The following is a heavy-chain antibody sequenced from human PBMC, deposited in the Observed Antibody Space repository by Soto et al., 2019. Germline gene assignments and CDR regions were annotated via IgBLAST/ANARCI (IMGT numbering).Heavy chain of an antibody. CDR1: GGSISSGGYY. D-gene: IGHD1-20*01. CDR3: ARVGGINWFDP. Sequence: QVQLQESGPGLVKPSQTLSLTCTVSGGSISSGGYYWSWIRQHPGKGLEWIGYIYYSGSTYYNPSLKRRVTISVDTSKNQSTLKLSSVPAADTAVYYCARVGGINWFDPWGQGTLVTVSS. CDR2: IYYSGST. V-gene: IGHV4-31*03. J-gene: IGHJ5*02.